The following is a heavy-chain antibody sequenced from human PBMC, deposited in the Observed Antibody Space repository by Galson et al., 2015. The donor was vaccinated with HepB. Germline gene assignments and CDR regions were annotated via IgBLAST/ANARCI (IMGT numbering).Heavy chain of an antibody. CDR1: GGTFSSYA. CDR2: IIPIFGTA. D-gene: IGHD3-22*01. J-gene: IGHJ3*02. V-gene: IGHV1-69*06. Sequence: SVKVSCKASGGTFSSYAISWVRQAPGQGLEWMGGIIPIFGTANYAQKFQGRVTITADKSTSTAYMELSSLRSEDTAVYYCASSPALNYYDSNFSEGDAFDIWGQGTMVTVSS. CDR3: ASSPALNYYDSNFSEGDAFDI.